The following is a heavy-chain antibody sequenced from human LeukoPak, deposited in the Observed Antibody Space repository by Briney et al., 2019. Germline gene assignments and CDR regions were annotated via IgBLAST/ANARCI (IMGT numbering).Heavy chain of an antibody. V-gene: IGHV3-30*02. J-gene: IGHJ4*02. CDR1: GFTFSSYG. CDR3: AKDIYYYGSGSYSAHDY. D-gene: IGHD3-10*01. CDR2: IRYDGSNK. Sequence: GGSLRLSCAASGFTFSSYGMHWVRQAPGKGLEWVAFIRYDGSNKYYADSVKGRFTISRDNSKNTLYLQMNSLRAEDTAVYYCAKDIYYYGSGSYSAHDYWGQGTLVTVSS.